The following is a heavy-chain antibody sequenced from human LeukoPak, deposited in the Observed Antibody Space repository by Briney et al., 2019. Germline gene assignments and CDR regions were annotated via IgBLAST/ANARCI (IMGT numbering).Heavy chain of an antibody. Sequence: ASVKVSCKASGYTFTGYYMHWVRQAPGQGLEWMGWINPNSGGTNYAQKFQGRVTMTRDTSISTAYMELSRLRSDDTAVYYCAVEVPAAPSIGLSEVWGQGTLVTVSS. V-gene: IGHV1-2*02. J-gene: IGHJ4*02. CDR3: AVEVPAAPSIGLSEV. CDR2: INPNSGGT. CDR1: GYTFTGYY. D-gene: IGHD2-2*01.